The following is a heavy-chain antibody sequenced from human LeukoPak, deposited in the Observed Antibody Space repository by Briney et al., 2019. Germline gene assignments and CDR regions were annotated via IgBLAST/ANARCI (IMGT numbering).Heavy chain of an antibody. V-gene: IGHV1-2*02. J-gene: IGHJ3*02. CDR2: INPNSGGT. CDR3: ALETVVDTAMVTGAFDI. Sequence: ASVKVSCKASGYTFTGYYMHWVRQAPGQGLEWMGWINPNSGGTNYAQKFQGRVTMTRDTSISTAYMELSRLRSDDTAVYYCALETVVDTAMVTGAFDIWGQGTMVTVSS. D-gene: IGHD5-18*01. CDR1: GYTFTGYY.